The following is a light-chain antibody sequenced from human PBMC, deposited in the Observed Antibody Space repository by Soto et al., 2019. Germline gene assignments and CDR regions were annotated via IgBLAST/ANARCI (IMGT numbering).Light chain of an antibody. CDR3: HQYNNWPPGYT. Sequence: EIVMTQSPATLSVSPGERATLSCRASQSVSSNLAWYQQKPGQAPRLLIYGASTRATGIPARFSGSGSGTEFTLTISSLQSEDFAVYYCHQYNNWPPGYTFGQRTKLEIK. J-gene: IGKJ2*01. CDR1: QSVSSN. CDR2: GAS. V-gene: IGKV3-15*01.